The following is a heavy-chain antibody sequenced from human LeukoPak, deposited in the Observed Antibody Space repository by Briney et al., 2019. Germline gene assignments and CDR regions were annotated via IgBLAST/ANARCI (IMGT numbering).Heavy chain of an antibody. CDR1: GFTFSSYS. D-gene: IGHD2-15*01. Sequence: GGSLRLSCAASGFTFSSYSMHWVRQAPGKGLEWVSSISSSSSYIYYADSVKGRFTISRDNAKNSLYLQMNSLRAEDTAVYYCARGYCSGGSCYYYYYGMAVWGQGTTVTVSS. J-gene: IGHJ6*02. V-gene: IGHV3-21*01. CDR3: ARGYCSGGSCYYYYYGMAV. CDR2: ISSSSSYI.